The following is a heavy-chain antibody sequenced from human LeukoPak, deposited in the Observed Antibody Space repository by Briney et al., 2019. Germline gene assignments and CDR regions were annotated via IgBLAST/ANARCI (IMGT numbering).Heavy chain of an antibody. J-gene: IGHJ4*02. CDR2: ISGSGGST. CDR1: GFTFSSYA. V-gene: IGHV3-23*01. CDR3: AKDQGAYYDFWSGYYRPYYFDY. D-gene: IGHD3-3*01. Sequence: GGSLRLSCAASGFTFSSYAMSWVRQAPGKGLEWVSAISGSGGSTYYADSVKGRFTISRDNSKNTLYLQMNSLRAEDTAVYYCAKDQGAYYDFWSGYYRPYYFDYCGQGTLVTVSS.